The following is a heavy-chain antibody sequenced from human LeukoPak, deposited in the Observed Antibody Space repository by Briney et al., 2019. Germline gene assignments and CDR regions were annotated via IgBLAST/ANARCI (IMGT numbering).Heavy chain of an antibody. CDR2: ISGSGGDT. D-gene: IGHD2-15*01. CDR1: GFTFSSYG. J-gene: IGHJ4*02. V-gene: IGHV3-23*01. Sequence: GGSLRLSCAASGFTFSSYGMNWVRQAPGKGLEWVSAISGSGGDTYYRDSVRGRFTVSRENSNNTLYLKMNSLRAEDTAVYYCTKGITNSCYSPLDYWGQGSLVTVSS. CDR3: TKGITNSCYSPLDY.